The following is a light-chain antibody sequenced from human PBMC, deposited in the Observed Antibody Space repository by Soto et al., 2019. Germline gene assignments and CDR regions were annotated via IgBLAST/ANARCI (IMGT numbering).Light chain of an antibody. CDR3: QQYNNFWT. V-gene: IGKV3-15*01. Sequence: EIVMTQSPATLSVSPGETATLSCWASQSVSSNLAWYQQKPGQAPRLLIYGASTRATDIPARFSGSGSGTEFNLTISSLQSEDFAVYYCQQYNNFWTFGQGTKVEIQ. J-gene: IGKJ1*01. CDR2: GAS. CDR1: QSVSSN.